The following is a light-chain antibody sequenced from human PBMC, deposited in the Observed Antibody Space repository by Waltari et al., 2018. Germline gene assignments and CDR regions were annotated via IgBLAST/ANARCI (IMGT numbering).Light chain of an antibody. CDR2: WAS. V-gene: IGKV4-1*01. Sequence: DIVMTQSPDSLAVSLGERATIRCKSSQSVLYRSTNKNYLAWFQQKPGQPPQLLIYWASARDSGVPDRFSGSGSGTDFTLTISSLQAEDVAFYYCQQYYTPPWTFGQGTKVEI. J-gene: IGKJ1*01. CDR1: QSVLYRSTNKNY. CDR3: QQYYTPPWT.